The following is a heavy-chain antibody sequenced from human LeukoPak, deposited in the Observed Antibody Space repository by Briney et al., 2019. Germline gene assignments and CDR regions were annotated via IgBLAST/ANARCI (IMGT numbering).Heavy chain of an antibody. CDR1: GYTFTSYG. J-gene: IGHJ5*02. Sequence: GASVKVSCKASGYTFTSYGISWVRQAPGQGLEWMGWISAYNGNTNYAQKLQGRVTMTTDTSTSTAYMELRSLRSDDTAVYYCARSLVQRKNWNDDQENPEYNWFDPWGQGTLVTVSS. V-gene: IGHV1-18*01. D-gene: IGHD1-1*01. CDR3: ARSLVQRKNWNDDQENPEYNWFDP. CDR2: ISAYNGNT.